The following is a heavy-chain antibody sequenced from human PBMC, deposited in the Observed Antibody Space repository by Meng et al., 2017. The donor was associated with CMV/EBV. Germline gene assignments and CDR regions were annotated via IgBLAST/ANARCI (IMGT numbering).Heavy chain of an antibody. CDR2: IYYSGST. CDR3: ARLYGYCDY. D-gene: IGHD5/OR15-5a*01. V-gene: IGHV4-39*01. Sequence: SETLSLTCTVSGGSISSSSYYWGWIRQPPGKGLEWIGSIYYSGSTYYNPSLKSRVTISVDTSKNQFSLKLRSVTAADTAVYYCARLYGYCDYWGQGTLVTVSS. CDR1: GGSISSSSYY. J-gene: IGHJ4*02.